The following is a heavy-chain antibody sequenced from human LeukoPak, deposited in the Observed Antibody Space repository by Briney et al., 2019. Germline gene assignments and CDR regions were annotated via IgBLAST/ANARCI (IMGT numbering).Heavy chain of an antibody. CDR1: GGSISSSNW. J-gene: IGHJ1*01. CDR3: ASRMYGSSGRYFHH. Sequence: SGTLSLTCAVSGGSISSSNWWNWVRQPPGKGLEWIGEIHHSGSAYYNPSLKSRVTMSVDTSKNQFSLKLNSVTAVDTAVYYCASRMYGSSGRYFHHWGQGTLVTVSS. D-gene: IGHD6-13*01. V-gene: IGHV4-4*02. CDR2: IHHSGSA.